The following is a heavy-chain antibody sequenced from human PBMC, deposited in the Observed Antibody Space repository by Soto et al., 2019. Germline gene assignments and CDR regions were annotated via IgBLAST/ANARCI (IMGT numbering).Heavy chain of an antibody. D-gene: IGHD1-1*01. V-gene: IGHV4-31*03. CDR2: IYYTGST. J-gene: IGHJ4*02. Sequence: SGTLSLTCIVSGDSITRGGYYWSWIRQHPGKGLEWIGYIYYTGSTYYNPSLKSRVTISVDTSKNHFSLKLTSVTAADTAVYYCVRDNNWSFDYWGQGILVTVSS. CDR3: VRDNNWSFDY. CDR1: GDSITRGGYY.